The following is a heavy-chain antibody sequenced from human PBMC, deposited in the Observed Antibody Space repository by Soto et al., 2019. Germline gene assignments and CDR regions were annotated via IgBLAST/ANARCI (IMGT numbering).Heavy chain of an antibody. J-gene: IGHJ2*01. CDR1: GFTFSSDA. CDR3: AKRTVGWYFDL. V-gene: IGHV3-23*01. CDR2: ISGSGGST. D-gene: IGHD4-17*01. Sequence: EVQLLESGGGLVQPGGSLRLSCAASGFTFSSDAMNWVRQAPGKGLEWVAVISGSGGSTDYADAVKGRFTISRDNSKNTLYLQMNSLRAEDTAVYYCAKRTVGWYFDLWGRGTLVTVSS.